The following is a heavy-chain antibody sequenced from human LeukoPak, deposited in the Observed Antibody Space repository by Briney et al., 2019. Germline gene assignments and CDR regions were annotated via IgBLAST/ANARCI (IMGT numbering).Heavy chain of an antibody. D-gene: IGHD3-10*01. CDR1: GGSISSSNW. V-gene: IGHV4-4*02. CDR3: ARQPELLWFGELLSGWFDP. Sequence: TSGTLSLTCAVSGGSISSSNWWSWVRQPPGKGLEWIGEIYHSGSTNYNPSLKSRVTISVDKSKNQFSLKLSSVTAADTAVYYCARQPELLWFGELLSGWFDPWGQGTLVTVSS. CDR2: IYHSGST. J-gene: IGHJ5*02.